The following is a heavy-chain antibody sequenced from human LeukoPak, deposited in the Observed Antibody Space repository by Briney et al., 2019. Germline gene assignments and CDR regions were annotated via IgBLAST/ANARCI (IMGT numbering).Heavy chain of an antibody. D-gene: IGHD4-17*01. Sequence: GGSLRLSCAASGFVFSGSAMHWVRQAPGKGLEWVALIRSRSNNFATACAASLRGRFIVSRDGSRNVTYLQMSSLKTEDAAVYYCTSLTTKTPWGQGTQVTVSS. CDR3: TSLTTKTP. CDR1: GFVFSGSA. V-gene: IGHV3-73*01. J-gene: IGHJ5*02. CDR2: IRSRSNNFAT.